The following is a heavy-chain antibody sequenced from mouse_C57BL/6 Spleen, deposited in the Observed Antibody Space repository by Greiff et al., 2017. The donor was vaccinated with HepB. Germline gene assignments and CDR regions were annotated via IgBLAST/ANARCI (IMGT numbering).Heavy chain of an antibody. D-gene: IGHD4-1*01. CDR3: ARETGRTFYWYFDV. CDR1: GYSITSGYY. CDR2: ISYDGSN. J-gene: IGHJ1*03. Sequence: EVKLQESGPGLVKPSQSLSLTCSVTGYSITSGYYWNWIRQFPGNKLEWMGYISYDGSNNYNPSLKNRISITRDTSKNQFFLKLNSVTTEDTATYYCARETGRTFYWYFDVWGTGTTVTVSS. V-gene: IGHV3-6*01.